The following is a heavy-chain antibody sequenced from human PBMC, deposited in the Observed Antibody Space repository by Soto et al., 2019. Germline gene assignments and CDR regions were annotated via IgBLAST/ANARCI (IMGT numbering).Heavy chain of an antibody. D-gene: IGHD3-16*02. V-gene: IGHV4-31*03. CDR3: ARGVTFGGVIAPRFDP. Sequence: SETLSLTCSVSGGSISSGDYYWSWIRQHPGKGLEWIGYIHNSGTTYYIPPLKSRVAMTVDTSKNQLLLKLTSVTAADTAVYYCARGVTFGGVIAPRFDPWGQGTPVTVSS. CDR1: GGSISSGDYY. CDR2: IHNSGTT. J-gene: IGHJ5*02.